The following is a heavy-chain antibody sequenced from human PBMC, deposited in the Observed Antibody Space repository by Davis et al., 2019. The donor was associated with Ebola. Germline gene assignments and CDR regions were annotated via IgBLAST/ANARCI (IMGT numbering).Heavy chain of an antibody. J-gene: IGHJ3*02. CDR1: GFNFSHYA. V-gene: IGHV3-23*01. CDR2: IIGSADMT. Sequence: GGSLRLSCAVSGFNFSHYAMSWVRQAPGKGLEWVSTIIGSADMTYYADSVKGRFTISRDNSKNTLYLQMNSLRAEDTAVYYCAKGRSNWHAFDIWGQGTMVTVSS. D-gene: IGHD7-27*01. CDR3: AKGRSNWHAFDI.